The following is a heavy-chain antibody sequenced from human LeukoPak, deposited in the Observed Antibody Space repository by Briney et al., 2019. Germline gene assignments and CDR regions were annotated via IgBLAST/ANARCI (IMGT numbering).Heavy chain of an antibody. CDR2: MNPNSGNT. Sequence: ASVKVSCKASGYTFTSYDINWVRQATGQGLEWMGWMNPNSGNTGYAQKFQGRVTMTRNTSISTAYMELSSLRSEDTAVYYCAREDYGDYPVMFDYWGQGTLVTVSS. CDR3: AREDYGDYPVMFDY. J-gene: IGHJ4*02. D-gene: IGHD4-17*01. CDR1: GYTFTSYD. V-gene: IGHV1-8*01.